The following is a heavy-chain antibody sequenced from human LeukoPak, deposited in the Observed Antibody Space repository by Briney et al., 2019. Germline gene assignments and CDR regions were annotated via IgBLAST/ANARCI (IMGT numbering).Heavy chain of an antibody. CDR1: GGSISSGSYY. D-gene: IGHD3-9*01. V-gene: IGHV4-61*02. Sequence: PSETLSLTCTVSGGSISSGSYYWSWIRQPAGKGLDWIGRIYTTGSTNYNPSLKSRVTISVDTSKNQFSLKLSSVTAADTAVYYCARGAYFDWLYRLDYWGQGTLVTVSS. CDR2: IYTTGST. J-gene: IGHJ4*02. CDR3: ARGAYFDWLYRLDY.